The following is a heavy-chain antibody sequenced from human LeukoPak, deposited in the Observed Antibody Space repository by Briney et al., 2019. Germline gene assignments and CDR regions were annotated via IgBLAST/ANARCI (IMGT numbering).Heavy chain of an antibody. CDR1: GGSISSYY. Sequence: SGTLSLTCTVSGGSISSYYWSWIRQPPGKGLEWIGYTYYSGSTNYNPSLKSRVTISVDTSKNQFSLKLSSVTAADTAVYYCARDWAPDYGDRPYSSDWGQGTLVTVSS. V-gene: IGHV4-59*01. CDR3: ARDWAPDYGDRPYSSD. CDR2: TYYSGST. D-gene: IGHD4-17*01. J-gene: IGHJ4*02.